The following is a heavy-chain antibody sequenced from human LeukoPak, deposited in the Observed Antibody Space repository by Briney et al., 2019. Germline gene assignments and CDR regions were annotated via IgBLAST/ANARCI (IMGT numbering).Heavy chain of an antibody. CDR1: GFTFGDYA. V-gene: IGHV3-49*04. D-gene: IGHD3-3*01. Sequence: GGSLRLSCTASGFTFGDYAMSWVRQAPGKGLEWVGFIRSKAYGGTTEYAASVKGRFTISRDDSRSIAYLQMNSLKTEDTAVYYCTRERVSIFGVVTYYDYWGQGTLVTVSS. CDR2: IRSKAYGGTT. J-gene: IGHJ4*02. CDR3: TRERVSIFGVVTYYDY.